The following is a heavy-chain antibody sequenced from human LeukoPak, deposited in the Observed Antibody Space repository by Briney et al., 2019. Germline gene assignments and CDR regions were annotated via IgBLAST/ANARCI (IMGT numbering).Heavy chain of an antibody. CDR2: IHYSGST. CDR3: ARDYDNSGRWYFHMDV. CDR1: GDSFSNYY. J-gene: IGHJ6*03. V-gene: IGHV4-59*01. D-gene: IGHD3-22*01. Sequence: PSETLSLTCTVSGDSFSNYYWNWIRQPPGKGLEWIGYIHYSGSTTYNPSLKSRVTISIDTSKNQFSLKLTSVTAADTAVYYCARDYDNSGRWYFHMDVWGKGTTVTVSS.